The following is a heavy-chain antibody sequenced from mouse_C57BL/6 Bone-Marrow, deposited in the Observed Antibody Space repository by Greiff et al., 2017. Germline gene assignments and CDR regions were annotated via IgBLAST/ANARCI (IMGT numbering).Heavy chain of an antibody. V-gene: IGHV1-55*01. D-gene: IGHD4-1*01. J-gene: IGHJ3*01. CDR2: IYPGSGST. CDR3: ARPGAWFAY. Sequence: VQLQQPGAELVKPGASVKMSCKASGYTFTSYWITWVKQRPGQGLEWIGDIYPGSGSTNYNEKFKSKATLTGDTSSSTAYMQLSSLTSEDAAVYYCARPGAWFAYWGQGTRVTGSA. CDR1: GYTFTSYW.